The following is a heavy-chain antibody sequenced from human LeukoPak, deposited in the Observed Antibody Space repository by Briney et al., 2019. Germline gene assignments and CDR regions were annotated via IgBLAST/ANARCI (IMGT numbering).Heavy chain of an antibody. CDR1: GGSISSYY. Sequence: SETLSLTCTVSGGSISSYYWSWIRRPPGKGLEWIGYIYYGGSTNYNPSLKSRVTISVDTSKNQFSLKLSFVTAADTAVYFCARYCSGGSCYGGFDYWGQGTLVTVSS. J-gene: IGHJ4*02. CDR2: IYYGGST. CDR3: ARYCSGGSCYGGFDY. D-gene: IGHD2-15*01. V-gene: IGHV4-59*01.